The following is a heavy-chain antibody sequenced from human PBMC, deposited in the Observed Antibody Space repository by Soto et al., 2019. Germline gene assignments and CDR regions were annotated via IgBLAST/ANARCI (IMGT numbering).Heavy chain of an antibody. V-gene: IGHV3-48*01. CDR3: ARESSGWWSDY. Sequence: EVQLVESGGGSAQPGGSLRLSCAASGFTFSGYSMNWVRQAPGKGLEWVSYISTSSSTIYYADSVRGRFTISRDDAKSSLYLQMNSLRAEDTAVYYCARESSGWWSDYWGQGTLVTVSS. CDR2: ISTSSSTI. CDR1: GFTFSGYS. D-gene: IGHD6-19*01. J-gene: IGHJ4*02.